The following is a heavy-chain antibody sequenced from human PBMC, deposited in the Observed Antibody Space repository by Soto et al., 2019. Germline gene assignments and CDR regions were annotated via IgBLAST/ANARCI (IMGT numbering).Heavy chain of an antibody. CDR3: AKDGYFTQGGMDV. V-gene: IGHV3-23*01. D-gene: IGHD2-2*03. CDR2: ISGSGGST. Sequence: VSLRLSCAASGFTFSSYAMSWVRQAPGKGLEWVSAISGSGGSTYYADSVKGRFTISRDNSKNTLYLQMNSLRAEDTAVYYCAKDGYFTQGGMDVWGQGTTVTVSS. CDR1: GFTFSSYA. J-gene: IGHJ6*02.